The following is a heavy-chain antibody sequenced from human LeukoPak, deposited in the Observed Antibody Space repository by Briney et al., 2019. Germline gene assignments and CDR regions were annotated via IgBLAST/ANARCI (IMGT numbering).Heavy chain of an antibody. CDR1: GFTFSSYA. J-gene: IGHJ3*02. Sequence: GGSLRLSCAASGFTFSSYAMNWVRQAPGKGLEWVSTITSYNTIYYADSVKGRFTISRDNAENSLYLQMNNLRAEDTAVYYCARERGPHRWELHIWGQGTMVTVSS. V-gene: IGHV3-69-1*01. CDR3: ARERGPHRWELHI. CDR2: ITSYNTI. D-gene: IGHD1-26*01.